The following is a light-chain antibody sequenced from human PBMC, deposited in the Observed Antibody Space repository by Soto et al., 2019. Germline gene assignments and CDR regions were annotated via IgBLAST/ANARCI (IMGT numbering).Light chain of an antibody. J-gene: IGKJ5*01. CDR1: QNVLSNY. CDR3: QQYNTWRSIT. V-gene: IGKV3-15*01. CDR2: DTS. Sequence: PALSPGVRGPLCFGASQNVLSNYLAWYQHKPGQAPRVLIYDTSTRAAGIPARFSGSGSGTDFTLTISSLQSEDFAVYYCQQYNTWRSITFGQGTRLEIK.